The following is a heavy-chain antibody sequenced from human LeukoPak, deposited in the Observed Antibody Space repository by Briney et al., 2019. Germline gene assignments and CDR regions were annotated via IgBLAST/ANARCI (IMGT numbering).Heavy chain of an antibody. CDR3: ERGAFDI. CDR2: IKQDGSEK. J-gene: IGHJ3*02. Sequence: RGGLRLSCAASGLTLSTCWVSWARQDAGKGLAWVANIKQDGSEKYYVDSVKGRFTISRDNAKNSLYLQMNSLRAEDTAVYHCERGAFDIWGQGTMVTVSS. CDR1: GLTLSTCW. V-gene: IGHV3-7*01.